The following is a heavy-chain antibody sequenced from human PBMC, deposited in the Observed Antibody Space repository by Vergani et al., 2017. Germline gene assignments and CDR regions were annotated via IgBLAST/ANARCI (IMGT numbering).Heavy chain of an antibody. D-gene: IGHD2-15*01. CDR3: AKGMMRDIVAVEAAVSLDY. CDR2: ISSSSSTI. CDR1: GFTFSSYS. V-gene: IGHV3-48*01. Sequence: EVQLVQSGGGLVQPGGSLRLSCAASGFTFSSYSMNWVRQAPGKGLEWVSYISSSSSTIYYADSVKGRFTISRDSAKNSLYLQMNSLRAEDTAVYCGAKGMMRDIVAVEAAVSLDYWGQGTLVTVSS. J-gene: IGHJ4*02.